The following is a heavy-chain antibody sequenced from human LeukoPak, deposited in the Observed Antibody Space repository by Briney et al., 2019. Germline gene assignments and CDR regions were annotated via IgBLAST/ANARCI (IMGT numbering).Heavy chain of an antibody. V-gene: IGHV3-23*01. CDR3: AKDPNGDYLGAFDF. D-gene: IGHD4-17*01. CDR2: IRGYDGGLST. J-gene: IGHJ3*01. Sequence: PGGFLRLSCAASGFTFSNYAMFWVRQAPGKGLEWVSAIRGYDGGLSTSYADSVKGRFTISRDNSKNTLYLQMNSLRAEDTAVYYCAKDPNGDYLGAFDFWGQGTMVTVSS. CDR1: GFTFSNYA.